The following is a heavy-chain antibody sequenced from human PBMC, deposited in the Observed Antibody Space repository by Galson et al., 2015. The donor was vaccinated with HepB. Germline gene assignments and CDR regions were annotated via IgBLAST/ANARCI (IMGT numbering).Heavy chain of an antibody. CDR3: ARDLGYSSTSMEH. Sequence: SLRLSCAASGFTFSRYAMHWVRQAPGKGLEWVAVIWHDGSNKDYADSVKGRFTISRDNSKKMVFLQMNSLRAEDTAVYWCARDLGYSSTSMEHWGQGTLVTVSS. D-gene: IGHD6-13*01. V-gene: IGHV3-33*01. CDR1: GFTFSRYA. CDR2: IWHDGSNK. J-gene: IGHJ4*02.